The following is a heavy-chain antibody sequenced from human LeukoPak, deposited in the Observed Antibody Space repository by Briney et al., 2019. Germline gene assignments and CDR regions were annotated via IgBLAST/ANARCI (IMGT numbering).Heavy chain of an antibody. Sequence: GGSLRLSCAASGFTFSTYWMSWVRQAPGMGLEWVANIKQDGSEKNYVDSVKGRFTISRDNAKNSLYLQMNSLRAEDTAVYYCATYSSLNRREFQYWGQGTLLTVSS. V-gene: IGHV3-7*01. CDR1: GFTFSTYW. D-gene: IGHD3-22*01. CDR2: IKQDGSEK. J-gene: IGHJ1*01. CDR3: ATYSSLNRREFQY.